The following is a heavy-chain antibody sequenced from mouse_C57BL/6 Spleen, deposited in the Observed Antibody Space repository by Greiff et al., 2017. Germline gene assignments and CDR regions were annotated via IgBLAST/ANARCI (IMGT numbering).Heavy chain of an antibody. CDR1: GYTFTSYW. CDR2: IHPNSGST. V-gene: IGHV1-64*01. Sequence: QVQLQQPGAELVKPGASVKLSCKASGYTFTSYWMHWVKQRPGQGLEWIGMIHPNSGSTNYNEKFKSKATLTVDKSSSTAYMQLSSRTSADSAVYYCARDDGYYDWFAYWGQGTLVTVSA. D-gene: IGHD2-3*01. J-gene: IGHJ3*01. CDR3: ARDDGYYDWFAY.